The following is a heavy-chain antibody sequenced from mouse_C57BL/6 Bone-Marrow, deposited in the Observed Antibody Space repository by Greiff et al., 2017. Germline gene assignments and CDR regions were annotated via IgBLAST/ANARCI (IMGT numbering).Heavy chain of an antibody. D-gene: IGHD1-1*01. J-gene: IGHJ3*01. CDR2: IHPNSGST. V-gene: IGHV1-64*01. CDR3: ARCYYGSSLFAY. CDR1: GYTFTSYW. Sequence: QVQLQQPGAELVKPGASVKLSCKASGYTFTSYWMHWVKQRPGQGLEWIGMIHPNSGSTKYNEKLKSKATLTVDKYSSTAYMQLISLTSEDSAVFYCARCYYGSSLFAYWGQGTLVTVSA.